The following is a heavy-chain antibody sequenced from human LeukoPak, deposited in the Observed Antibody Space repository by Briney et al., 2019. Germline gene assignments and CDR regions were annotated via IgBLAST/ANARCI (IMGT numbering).Heavy chain of an antibody. CDR3: ARDSASSGFVYFDY. J-gene: IGHJ4*02. V-gene: IGHV3-30*03. CDR1: GFTFSSYS. D-gene: IGHD6-19*01. CDR2: ISYDGSNK. Sequence: QSGGSLRLSCAASGFTFSSYSMNWVRQAPGKGLEWVAVISYDGSNKYYADSVKGRFTISRDNSKNTLYLQMNSLRAEDTAVYYCARDSASSGFVYFDYWGQGTLVTVSS.